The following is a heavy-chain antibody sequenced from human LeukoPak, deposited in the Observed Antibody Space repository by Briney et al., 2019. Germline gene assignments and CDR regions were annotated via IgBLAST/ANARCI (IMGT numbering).Heavy chain of an antibody. J-gene: IGHJ4*02. V-gene: IGHV3-30*02. Sequence: GGSLRLSCAVSGFTFSSYAMGWVRQAPGKGLEWVAFIRYDGSEKYYGDSVKGRFTVARDNSRNTLFLQMNSLTTEDTAVYYCAKPPYCSTTSCLTFDSWGQGTLVTVSS. D-gene: IGHD2-2*01. CDR3: AKPPYCSTTSCLTFDS. CDR2: IRYDGSEK. CDR1: GFTFSSYA.